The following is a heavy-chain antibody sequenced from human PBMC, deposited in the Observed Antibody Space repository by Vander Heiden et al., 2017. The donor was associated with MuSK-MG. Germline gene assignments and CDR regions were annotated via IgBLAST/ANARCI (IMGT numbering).Heavy chain of an antibody. CDR1: GFSLSTSGVG. V-gene: IGHV2-5*02. Sequence: QITLKESGPTLVEPTQTLTLTCTFSGFSLSTSGVGVGWIRQAPGKALEWLAVVYWDNDKRYSPSLKNRLTIIKDTSTSKNQVVLTMTNMDPMDTATYFCAHRRVGEGSSWDAGVFEYWGQGTLVTVSS. CDR3: AHRRVGEGSSWDAGVFEY. D-gene: IGHD6-13*01. J-gene: IGHJ4*02. CDR2: VYWDNDK.